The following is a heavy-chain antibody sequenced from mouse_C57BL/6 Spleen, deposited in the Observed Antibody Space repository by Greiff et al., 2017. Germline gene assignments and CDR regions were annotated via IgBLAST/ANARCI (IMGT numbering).Heavy chain of an antibody. CDR2: ISGGAGNT. CDR3: ARQRDYGSSFGD. V-gene: IGHV5-9*01. J-gene: IGHJ2*01. D-gene: IGHD1-1*01. Sequence: EVQLVESGGGLVKPGGSLKLSCAASGFTFSSYSMTWVRQTPGKRLEWVATISGGAGNTYYPDSVKGRFTISSDNAKNTMYLQMRTLESEDTALYYWARQRDYGSSFGDWGQGTTLTVSS. CDR1: GFTFSSYS.